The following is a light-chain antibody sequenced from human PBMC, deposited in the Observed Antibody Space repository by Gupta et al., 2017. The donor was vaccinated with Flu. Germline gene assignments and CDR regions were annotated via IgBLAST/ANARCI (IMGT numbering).Light chain of an antibody. J-gene: IGKJ2*01. CDR3: QQSYSSPPYT. CDR1: QSISSY. Sequence: DIQMTQSPVSLSASVGDRVTITCRASQSISSYVNWYQQKSGTAPKLLIYAASSLQSGVPSRFSGSGSGTDFTLTISSLQPEDFATYYCQQSYSSPPYTFDQGTKLEIK. CDR2: AAS. V-gene: IGKV1-39*01.